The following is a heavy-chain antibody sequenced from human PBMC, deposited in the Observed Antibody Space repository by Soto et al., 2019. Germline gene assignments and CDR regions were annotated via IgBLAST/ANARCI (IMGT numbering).Heavy chain of an antibody. D-gene: IGHD5-12*01. Sequence: PGGSLRLSCAASGFTVSTNYMSWVRQAPGKGLEWVSVVYSSGSTFYADSVKGRFTISRDNSKNTLYLQMNSLRAEDTAVYYCARDHHRYSGYDYVDYWGQGTLVTVSS. J-gene: IGHJ4*02. CDR3: ARDHHRYSGYDYVDY. CDR2: VYSSGST. CDR1: GFTVSTNY. V-gene: IGHV3-53*01.